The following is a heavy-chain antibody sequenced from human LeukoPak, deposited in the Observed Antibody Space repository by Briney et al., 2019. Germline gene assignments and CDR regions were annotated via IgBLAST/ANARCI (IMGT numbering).Heavy chain of an antibody. D-gene: IGHD3-10*01. CDR3: ARGKGTNNWFDP. Sequence: SETLSLTCTVSGGSVSSGSYYWRCIRQPPGKGLEWIGYIYYSGSTNYNPSLKSRVTISVDTSKNQFSLKLSSVTAADTAVYYCARGKGTNNWFDPWGQGTLVTVSS. CDR1: GGSVSSGSYY. CDR2: IYYSGST. J-gene: IGHJ5*02. V-gene: IGHV4-61*01.